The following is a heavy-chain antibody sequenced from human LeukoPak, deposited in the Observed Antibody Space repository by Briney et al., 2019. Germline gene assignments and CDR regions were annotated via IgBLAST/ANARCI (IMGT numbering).Heavy chain of an antibody. CDR1: GGSFNSYY. CDR3: ACYKYNWFDP. D-gene: IGHD2-2*02. CDR2: IYYSGST. V-gene: IGHV4-59*01. J-gene: IGHJ5*02. Sequence: PSETLSLTCTVSGGSFNSYYWSWIRQPPGKGLEWIGYIYYSGSTNYNPSLKSRVTISVDTSKNQFSLKLSSVTAADTAVYYCACYKYNWFDPWGQGTLVTVSS.